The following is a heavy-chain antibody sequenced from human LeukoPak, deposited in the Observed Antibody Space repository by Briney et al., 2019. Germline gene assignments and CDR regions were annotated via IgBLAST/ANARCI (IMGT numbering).Heavy chain of an antibody. CDR2: INHSGST. CDR3: ARAVGTAMDYYFDY. V-gene: IGHV4-34*01. Sequence: PSETLSLTCAVYGGSFSGYYWSWIRQAPGKGLEWIGEINHSGSTNYNPSLKSRVTISVDTSKNQFSLKLSSVTAADTAVYYCARAVGTAMDYYFDYWGQGTLVTASS. D-gene: IGHD5-18*01. J-gene: IGHJ4*02. CDR1: GGSFSGYY.